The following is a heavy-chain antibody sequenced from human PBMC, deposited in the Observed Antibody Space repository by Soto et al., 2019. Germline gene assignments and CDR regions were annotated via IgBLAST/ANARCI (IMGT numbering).Heavy chain of an antibody. D-gene: IGHD1-26*01. J-gene: IGHJ6*02. CDR3: ASGIVGATSPLYYYYGTDV. Sequence: PGDSLKISCKGSGYSFTSYWISWVRQMPGKGLEWMGRIDPSDSYTNYSPSFQGHVTISADKSISTAYLQWSSLKASDTAMYYCASGIVGATSPLYYYYGTDVWGQGTTVTVSS. V-gene: IGHV5-10-1*01. CDR2: IDPSDSYT. CDR1: GYSFTSYW.